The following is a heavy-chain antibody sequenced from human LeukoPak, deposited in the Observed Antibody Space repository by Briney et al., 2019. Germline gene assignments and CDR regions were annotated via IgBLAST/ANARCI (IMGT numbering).Heavy chain of an antibody. CDR1: GYSISSGYY. CDR2: IYHSGST. D-gene: IGHD6-13*01. V-gene: IGHV4-38-2*02. CDR3: ARPDPQLVLHY. J-gene: IGHJ4*02. Sequence: SETLSLTCTVSGYSISSGYYWGWIRQPPGKGLEWIGSIYHSGSTYYNPSLKSRVTISVDTSKNQFSLKLSSVTAADTAVYYCARPDPQLVLHYWGQGTLVTVSS.